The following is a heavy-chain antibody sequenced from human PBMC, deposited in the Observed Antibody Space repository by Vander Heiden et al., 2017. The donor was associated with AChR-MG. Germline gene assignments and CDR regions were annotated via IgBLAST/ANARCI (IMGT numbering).Heavy chain of an antibody. V-gene: IGHV3-30*03. CDR3: ARDVYHWGDPRGPDY. D-gene: IGHD2-21*02. CDR2: VSYDGSKK. Sequence: QGQLVESGGGVVQPGTSLSRACVASGFTFSSHGIHRVRQGPDKGLEWVAVVSYDGSKKYYADSVKGRFTISRDNSKKTLYLQMNSLRAEDTALYYCARDVYHWGDPRGPDYWGQGTLVTVSS. CDR1: GFTFSSHG. J-gene: IGHJ4*02.